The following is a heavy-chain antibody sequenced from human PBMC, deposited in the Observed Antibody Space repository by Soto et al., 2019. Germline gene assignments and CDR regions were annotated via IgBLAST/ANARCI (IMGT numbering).Heavy chain of an antibody. CDR2: INPDGSST. J-gene: IGHJ4*02. Sequence: EVELVESGGGLVQPGGSLRLSCAASGFTFSTYWMHWVRQVSGKGLVWVSRINPDGSSTNYADFVRGRFPISRDNANNTLYLHMNSLRAEDTAIYYCARSENGNYRGWGQGTLVTVSS. V-gene: IGHV3-74*01. CDR3: ARSENGNYRG. CDR1: GFTFSTYW. D-gene: IGHD3-22*01.